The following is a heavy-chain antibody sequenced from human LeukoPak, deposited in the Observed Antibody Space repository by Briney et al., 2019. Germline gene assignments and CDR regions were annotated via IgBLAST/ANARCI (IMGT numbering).Heavy chain of an antibody. CDR1: GGSITSYY. CDR2: IYYSGST. CDR3: ARDYDSSGYYRAFFDY. D-gene: IGHD3-22*01. Sequence: SETLSLTCTVSGGSITSYYWSWIRQPPGKGLEWIGYIYYSGSTNYNPSLKSRVTISVDTSKNQFSLKLSSVTAADTAVYYCARDYDSSGYYRAFFDYWGQGTLVTVSS. V-gene: IGHV4-59*12. J-gene: IGHJ4*02.